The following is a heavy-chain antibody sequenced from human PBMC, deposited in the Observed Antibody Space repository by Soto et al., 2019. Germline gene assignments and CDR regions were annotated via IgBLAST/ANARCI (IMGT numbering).Heavy chain of an antibody. CDR3: ARARIAATPSLWFDP. CDR2: IYYSGST. CDR1: GGYIRSHY. J-gene: IGHJ5*02. Sequence: SEPISLTCTVLGGYIRSHYWSWIRKHQGKGLEWIGYIYYSGSTNYNPSLKSRVTVSVDTSKNQFSLKLSSVTAADTAVYYCARARIAATPSLWFDPWGQGTLVTVSS. D-gene: IGHD2-15*01. V-gene: IGHV4-59*11.